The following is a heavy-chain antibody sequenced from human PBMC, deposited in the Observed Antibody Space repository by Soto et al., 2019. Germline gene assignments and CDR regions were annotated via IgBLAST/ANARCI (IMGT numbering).Heavy chain of an antibody. CDR3: AREGRYCSGGSCFGNWFDP. Sequence: SETLSLTCTVSGGSISSYYWSWIRQPAGKGLEWIGRIYTSGSTNYNPSLKSRVTMSVDTSENQSSLKLSSVTAADTAVYYCAREGRYCSGGSCFGNWFDPWGQGTLVTVSS. V-gene: IGHV4-4*07. D-gene: IGHD2-15*01. J-gene: IGHJ5*02. CDR1: GGSISSYY. CDR2: IYTSGST.